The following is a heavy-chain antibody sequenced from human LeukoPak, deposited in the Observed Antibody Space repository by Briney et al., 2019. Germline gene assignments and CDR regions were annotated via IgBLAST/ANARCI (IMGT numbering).Heavy chain of an antibody. V-gene: IGHV3-30*02. Sequence: PGGSLRLSCGASGFIFDTHDMHWVRQAPGKGLEWVAFIRFDGSHTYYADSVRGRFTITRDNSRNTLYLQMNSLRLEDMGVYYCASAGSGWYWGQGTLVTVSS. CDR3: ASAGSGWY. J-gene: IGHJ4*02. CDR2: IRFDGSHT. CDR1: GFIFDTHD. D-gene: IGHD6-19*01.